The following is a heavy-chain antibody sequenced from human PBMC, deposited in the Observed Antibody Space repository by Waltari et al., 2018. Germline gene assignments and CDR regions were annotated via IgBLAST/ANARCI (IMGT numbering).Heavy chain of an antibody. V-gene: IGHV3-23*01. Sequence: ELQVLESGGGLMQPGDSLRISCAASEFIFSDYAMSWVRKAQGRGVEGVSSISTSGGNTSYADSVKGRFTVSRDNSKNVVFLQMNSLRDEDTALYFCAKGKSSSGWYGGYDQWGQGTLVSVSS. D-gene: IGHD6-19*01. CDR2: ISTSGGNT. CDR1: EFIFSDYA. CDR3: AKGKSSSGWYGGYDQ. J-gene: IGHJ4*02.